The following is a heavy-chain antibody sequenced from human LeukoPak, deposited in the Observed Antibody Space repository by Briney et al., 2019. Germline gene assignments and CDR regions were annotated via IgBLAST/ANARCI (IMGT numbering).Heavy chain of an antibody. CDR3: ARGAGWYDY. Sequence: SETLSLTCTVSGVSISSDYWSWIRQPPGEDLEWIGYFHYSGRTNYNPSLKSRVTISVDTSKNQFSLKVTSVTAADTAVYYCARGAGWYDYWGQGTLVTVSS. J-gene: IGHJ4*02. V-gene: IGHV4-59*01. D-gene: IGHD6-19*01. CDR2: FHYSGRT. CDR1: GVSISSDY.